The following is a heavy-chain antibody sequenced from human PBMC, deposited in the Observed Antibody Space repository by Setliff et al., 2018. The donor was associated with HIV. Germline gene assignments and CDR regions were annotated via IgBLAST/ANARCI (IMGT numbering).Heavy chain of an antibody. Sequence: PSETLSLTCAVSGDSITRGGYDWSWIRQFAGKGLEWIADIYDSGRTNYNPSLKSPLTVSIYTSKNHLSLTVISVSVADTGMYFCARGKEPGLYFDNWCQGTLVTVSS. CDR2: IYDSGRT. D-gene: IGHD1-26*01. CDR3: ARGKEPGLYFDN. J-gene: IGHJ4*02. V-gene: IGHV4-31*11. CDR1: GDSITRGGYD.